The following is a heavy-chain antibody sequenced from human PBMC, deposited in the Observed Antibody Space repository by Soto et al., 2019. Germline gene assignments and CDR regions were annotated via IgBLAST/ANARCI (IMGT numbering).Heavy chain of an antibody. Sequence: QVQLVQSGAEVKKSGSSVKASCKASGGTFSSYAISWVRQAPGQGLERMGGIVPLFGTAKYAQKFQGRPTITADESTSTEYMELSSLRFEDTAVYYCARGVVVVAASQLGWFDPWGQGTLVTVSS. J-gene: IGHJ5*02. CDR2: IVPLFGTA. D-gene: IGHD2-15*01. CDR1: GGTFSSYA. V-gene: IGHV1-69*01. CDR3: ARGVVVVAASQLGWFDP.